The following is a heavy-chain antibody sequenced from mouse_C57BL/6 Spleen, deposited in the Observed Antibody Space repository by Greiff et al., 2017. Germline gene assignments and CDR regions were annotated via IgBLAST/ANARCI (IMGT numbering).Heavy chain of an antibody. Sequence: QVTLKVSGPGILQSSQTLSLTCSFSGFSLSTSGMGVSWIRQPSGKGLEWLAHIYWDDAKRYNPSLKSRLTISKDTSRNQVFLKITRVDTADTATYYCARASTTVDYYAMDYWGQGTSVTVSS. CDR2: IYWDDAK. V-gene: IGHV8-12*01. D-gene: IGHD1-1*01. CDR3: ARASTTVDYYAMDY. CDR1: GFSLSTSGMG. J-gene: IGHJ4*01.